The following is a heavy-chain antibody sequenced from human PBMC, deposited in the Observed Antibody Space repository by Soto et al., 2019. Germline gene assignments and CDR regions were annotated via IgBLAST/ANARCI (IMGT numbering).Heavy chain of an antibody. Sequence: QVQLVESGGGVVQPGRSLRLSCAASGFTFSNYAMHWVRLAPGKGLEWVAVISYDGSNKYYADSVKGRFTISRDNSNNTLYLRINSLRAEDTSVYYCARGPGFWSAYSSGAFDIWGQGTMVTVSS. J-gene: IGHJ3*02. D-gene: IGHD3-3*01. CDR2: ISYDGSNK. CDR3: ARGPGFWSAYSSGAFDI. V-gene: IGHV3-30-3*01. CDR1: GFTFSNYA.